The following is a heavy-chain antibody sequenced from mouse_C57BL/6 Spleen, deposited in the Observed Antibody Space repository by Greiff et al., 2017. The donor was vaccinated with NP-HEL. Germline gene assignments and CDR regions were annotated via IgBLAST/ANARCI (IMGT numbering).Heavy chain of an antibody. V-gene: IGHV1-69*01. CDR1: GYTFTSYW. D-gene: IGHD2-3*01. Sequence: QVQLQQPGAELVMPGASVKLSCKASGYTFTSYWMHWVKQRPGQGLEWIGEIDPSDSYTNYNQKFKGKSTLTVDKSSSTAYMQLSSLTSEDSAVYYCARRMEFYDGYYVHFDYWGQGTTLTVSS. CDR2: IDPSDSYT. CDR3: ARRMEFYDGYYVHFDY. J-gene: IGHJ2*01.